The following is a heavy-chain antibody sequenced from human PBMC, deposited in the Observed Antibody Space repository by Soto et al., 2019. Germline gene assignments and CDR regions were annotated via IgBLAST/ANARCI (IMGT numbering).Heavy chain of an antibody. D-gene: IGHD2-21*02. Sequence: QVQLVESGGGVVQPGRSLRLSGAASGFTFSSYGMHWVRQAPGKGLAWVAVISYDGSNKYYADSVKGRFTISRDNSKNTLYLQMNNLRAEDTAVYYCAKDKVPVVVTAPFDYWGQGTLVTVSS. CDR1: GFTFSSYG. V-gene: IGHV3-30*18. J-gene: IGHJ4*02. CDR2: ISYDGSNK. CDR3: AKDKVPVVVTAPFDY.